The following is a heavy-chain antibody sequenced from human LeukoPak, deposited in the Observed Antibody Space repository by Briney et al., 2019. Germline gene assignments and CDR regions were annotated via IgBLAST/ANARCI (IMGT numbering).Heavy chain of an antibody. CDR2: IYPADSDT. J-gene: IGHJ4*02. CDR1: GYSFTNNW. D-gene: IGHD6-19*01. CDR3: ARPGYSSGLDY. Sequence: RGESLKISCKGSGYSFTNNWIGWVRQMPGKGLEWMGIIYPADSDTRYSPSFQGQVTISADKPISTAYLQWSSLKASDTAMYYCARPGYSSGLDYWGQGTLVTVSS. V-gene: IGHV5-51*01.